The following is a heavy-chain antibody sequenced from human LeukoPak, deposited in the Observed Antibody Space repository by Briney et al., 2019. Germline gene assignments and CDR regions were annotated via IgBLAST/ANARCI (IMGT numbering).Heavy chain of an antibody. J-gene: IGHJ4*02. CDR2: ISGSGGST. Sequence: GGSLRLSCAASGFTFSSYAMSWVRQAPGKGLEWVSAISGSGGSTYYADSVKGRFTFSRDNSKNTLYLQMNSLRADDTAVYYCAKLVERAATPPDYWGQGTLVTDSS. CDR1: GFTFSSYA. CDR3: AKLVERAATPPDY. V-gene: IGHV3-23*01. D-gene: IGHD2-15*01.